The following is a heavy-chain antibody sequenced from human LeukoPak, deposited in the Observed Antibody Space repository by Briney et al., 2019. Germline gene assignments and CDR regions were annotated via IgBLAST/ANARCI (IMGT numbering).Heavy chain of an antibody. V-gene: IGHV3-48*02. Sequence: GGSLRLSCAASGFTFSSSSMSWVRQAPGKGLEWVSYITSGSSPISYADSVKGRFTISRDNAKNSLFLQTNSLRDGDTAVYYCARVRLGGHSDYWGQGTLVTVSS. CDR2: ITSGSSPI. CDR1: GFTFSSSS. D-gene: IGHD3-16*01. J-gene: IGHJ4*02. CDR3: ARVRLGGHSDY.